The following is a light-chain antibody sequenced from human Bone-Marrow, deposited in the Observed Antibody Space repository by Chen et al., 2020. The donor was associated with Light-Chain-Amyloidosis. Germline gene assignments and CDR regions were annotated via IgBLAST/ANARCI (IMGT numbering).Light chain of an antibody. V-gene: IGLV2-14*01. Sequence: QSALTQPASVSGSTGQSITISCTGTSSDVGGDNHVSWYQQHPDKAPKLMIYEVTNRPSCVPDRFSGSKADNTASLTISGLQTEDEADYFCSSYTITNTLIFGSGTRVTVL. CDR1: SSDVGGDNH. J-gene: IGLJ1*01. CDR2: EVT. CDR3: SSYTITNTLI.